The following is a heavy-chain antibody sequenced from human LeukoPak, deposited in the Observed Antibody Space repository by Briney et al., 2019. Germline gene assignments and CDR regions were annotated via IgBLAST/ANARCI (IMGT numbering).Heavy chain of an antibody. D-gene: IGHD1-1*01. CDR3: ARPGERSRRDWNLDQ. V-gene: IGHV5-51*01. CDR1: GYSFTSYW. Sequence: GESLKISCKGSGYSFTSYWIGWVRQMPGKGLEWMGIINPGDSYIKYSPSFQGQVTISADKSISTAYLQWSSLKASDTAVYYCARPGERSRRDWNLDQWGQGTLVTVSS. J-gene: IGHJ4*02. CDR2: INPGDSYI.